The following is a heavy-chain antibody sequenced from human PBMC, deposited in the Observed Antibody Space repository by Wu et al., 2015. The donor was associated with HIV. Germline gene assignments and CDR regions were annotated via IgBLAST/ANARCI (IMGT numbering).Heavy chain of an antibody. CDR3: ARAEYCGRNCYSVSDY. D-gene: IGHD2-21*01. CDR2: VDPENGQT. J-gene: IGHJ4*02. CDR1: GFAFINYY. V-gene: IGHV1-69-2*01. Sequence: VQLVQSGADVKPPGTSLKVSCRISGFAFINYYISWVQQAPGKGLQWMGFVDPENGQTMYAEKFRRRVTITADRSTDTAYMELTRLTPEDTAIYYCARAEYCGRNCYSVSDYWGQGTLVTVS.